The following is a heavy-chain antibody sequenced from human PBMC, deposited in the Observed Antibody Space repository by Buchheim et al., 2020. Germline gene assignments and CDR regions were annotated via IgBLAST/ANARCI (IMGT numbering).Heavy chain of an antibody. CDR3: AKVMVAGGYYFDY. J-gene: IGHJ4*02. CDR1: GFTFSTYA. V-gene: IGHV3-23*01. D-gene: IGHD6-19*01. CDR2: ISGTGGSS. Sequence: EVQLLESGGGLVQPGGSLRLSCAASGFTFSTYAMSWVRQAPGKGLEWVSAISGTGGSSYYADSVKGRFTISRYNSKNMLYLQMNSLGADDTAVYYCAKVMVAGGYYFDYWGQGTL.